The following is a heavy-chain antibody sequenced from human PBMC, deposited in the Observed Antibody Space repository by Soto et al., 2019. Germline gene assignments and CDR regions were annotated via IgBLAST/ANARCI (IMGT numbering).Heavy chain of an antibody. CDR1: GYTFTSYD. V-gene: IGHV1-8*01. CDR3: AREGGYSYGFDN. D-gene: IGHD5-18*01. J-gene: IGHJ4*02. CDR2: MNPNSGNT. Sequence: QVQLVQSGAEVKKPGASVKVSCKASGYTFTSYDINWVRQATGQGLEWMGWMNPNSGNTGYAQKLEGXXTMTRNTSISTAYMELSSLRSEDTAVYYCAREGGYSYGFDNWGQGTLVTVSS.